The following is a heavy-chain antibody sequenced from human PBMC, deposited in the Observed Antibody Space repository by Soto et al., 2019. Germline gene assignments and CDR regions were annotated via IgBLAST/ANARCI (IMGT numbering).Heavy chain of an antibody. Sequence: EVQLVESGGGLVKPGGSRRLSCAASGFTFSSYSMNWVRQAPGKGLEWVSSISSSSSYIYYADSVKGRFTISRDNSKNSLYLQMNSLRAEDTAVYYCARDQVAATRYFDLWGRGTLVTVSS. J-gene: IGHJ2*01. CDR1: GFTFSSYS. CDR3: ARDQVAATRYFDL. V-gene: IGHV3-21*01. CDR2: ISSSSSYI. D-gene: IGHD2-15*01.